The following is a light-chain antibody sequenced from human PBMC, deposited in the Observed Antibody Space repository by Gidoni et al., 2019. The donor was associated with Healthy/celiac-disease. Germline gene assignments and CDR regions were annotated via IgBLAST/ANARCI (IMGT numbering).Light chain of an antibody. Sequence: EIVMTQSPATLSVSPGERATLSCRASQSVSSNLAWYQQKPGQAPSLLIYGASTRATGIPARFSGSGSGTEFTLTISSRQSEDFAVYYCQQYNNWYTFGQGTKLEIK. CDR2: GAS. J-gene: IGKJ2*01. CDR1: QSVSSN. CDR3: QQYNNWYT. V-gene: IGKV3-15*01.